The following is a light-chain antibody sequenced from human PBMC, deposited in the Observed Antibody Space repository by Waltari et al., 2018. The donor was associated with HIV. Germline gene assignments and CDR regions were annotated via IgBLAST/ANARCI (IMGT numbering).Light chain of an antibody. CDR1: NGKFGSYNL. CDR2: EVT. CDR3: CSYTGTNPFLL. J-gene: IGLJ2*01. Sequence: QSALTKPASVSGSPGQSVTIPCTGTNGKFGSYNLVSWYQQPPGIAPKVISYEVTQRPSGVSSRFSGSKSGNTASLTISGLQAEDEANYYCCSYTGTNPFLLFGGGTKLTVL. V-gene: IGLV2-23*02.